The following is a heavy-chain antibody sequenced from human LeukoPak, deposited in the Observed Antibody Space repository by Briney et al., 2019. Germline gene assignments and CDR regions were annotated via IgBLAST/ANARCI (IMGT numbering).Heavy chain of an antibody. CDR3: ARGVREKDY. D-gene: IGHD1-26*01. Sequence: PSETLSLTCTVSGGSISSSSYYWSWIRQPPGKGLEWIGEINHSGSTNYNPSLKSRVTISVDTSKNQFSLKLSSVTAADTAVYYCARGVREKDYWGQGTLVTVSS. CDR1: GGSISSSSYY. CDR2: INHSGST. J-gene: IGHJ4*02. V-gene: IGHV4-39*07.